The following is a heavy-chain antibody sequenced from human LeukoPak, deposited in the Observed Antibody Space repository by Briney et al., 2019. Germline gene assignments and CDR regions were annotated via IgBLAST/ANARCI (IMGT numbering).Heavy chain of an antibody. CDR3: ARIPLGYSGAYYFDY. J-gene: IGHJ4*02. CDR1: RGSISGSIRSYY. V-gene: IGHV4-4*09. Sequence: ASETLSLTCTVSRGSISGSIRSYYWSWLRQPPGKGLEWIGYISSSGSVNDNPSLRSRVTISVDTSKDQFFLNLSSVSAADTAVYYCARIPLGYSGAYYFDYWGQGTLVTVSP. CDR2: ISSSGSV. D-gene: IGHD5-12*01.